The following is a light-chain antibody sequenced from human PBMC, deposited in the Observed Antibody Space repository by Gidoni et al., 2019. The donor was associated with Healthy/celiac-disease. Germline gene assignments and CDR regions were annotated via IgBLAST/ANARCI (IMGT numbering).Light chain of an antibody. CDR3: KRNYRRT. J-gene: IGKJ1*01. CDR1: QSINSY. Sequence: IDITQSPSSLSASVGDRVTITCRASQSINSYFNLYQQKPGNAPKLLIYASYSLKSGVPTRCRCSGYGTDFTLTISSLEPEDFASYYCKRNYRRTFGQGTKVEIK. V-gene: IGKV1-39*01. CDR2: ASY.